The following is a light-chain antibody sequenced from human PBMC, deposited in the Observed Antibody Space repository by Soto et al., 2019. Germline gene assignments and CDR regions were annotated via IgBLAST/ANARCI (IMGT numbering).Light chain of an antibody. CDR3: QQYDTLPLT. V-gene: IGKV1-33*01. J-gene: IGKJ4*01. Sequence: DIQMTQSPSSLSASVGDRVTITCQASQVIGTYLTWYQQRSGKTPKLLIYDASNLETGVSSRFSGSGSGTDFTFTISSLQPEEFATYYCQQYDTLPLTFGGGTKVDIK. CDR1: QVIGTY. CDR2: DAS.